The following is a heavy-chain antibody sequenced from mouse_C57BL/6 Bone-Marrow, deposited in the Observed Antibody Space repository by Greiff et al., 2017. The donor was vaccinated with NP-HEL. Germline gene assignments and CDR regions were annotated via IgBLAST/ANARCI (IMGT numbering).Heavy chain of an antibody. CDR1: GYTFTSYW. V-gene: IGHV1-50*01. CDR2: IDPSDSYT. Sequence: QVQLQQPGAELVKPGASVKLSCKASGYTFTSYWMQWVKQRPGQGLEWIGEIDPSDSYTNYNQKFKGKATLTVHPSSSTAYMQLSSLTSEDSAVYYCARSRGYWGQGTTLTVSS. J-gene: IGHJ2*01. CDR3: ARSRGY.